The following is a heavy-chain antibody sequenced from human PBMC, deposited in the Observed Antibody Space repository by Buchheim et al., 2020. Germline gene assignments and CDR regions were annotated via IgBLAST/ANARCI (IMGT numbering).Heavy chain of an antibody. CDR2: MNPNSGNT. J-gene: IGHJ6*02. V-gene: IGHV1-8*01. CDR1: GYTFTSYD. D-gene: IGHD3-22*01. Sequence: QVQLVQSGAEVKKPGASVKVSCKASGYTFTSYDINWVRQATGQGLEWMGWMNPNSGNTGYAQKFQGRVTMTRNTSISTAYMELSSLKSEDTAVYYCARLGDYDSSFPAPWHYYYYGIDVWGQGTT. CDR3: ARLGDYDSSFPAPWHYYYYGIDV.